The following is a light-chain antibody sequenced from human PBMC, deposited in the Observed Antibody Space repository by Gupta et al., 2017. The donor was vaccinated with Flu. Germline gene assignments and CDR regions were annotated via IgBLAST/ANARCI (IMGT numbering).Light chain of an antibody. CDR1: NNKNY. J-gene: IGKJ5*01. V-gene: IGKV4-1*01. CDR2: WAS. CDR3: QQYYGAPPIT. Sequence: NNKNYLAWYQQKPGQPPKLLIYWASTRESGVPERFSGSGSGTDFTLTISNLQAEDVAVYFCQQYYGAPPITFGPGTRLEIK.